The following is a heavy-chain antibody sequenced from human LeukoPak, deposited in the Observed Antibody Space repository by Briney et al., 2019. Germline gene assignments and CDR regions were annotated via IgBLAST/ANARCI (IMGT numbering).Heavy chain of an antibody. CDR1: GGSISSYC. CDR3: AGDYYDSSGYPINYFDY. D-gene: IGHD3-22*01. CDR2: IYYSGST. V-gene: IGHV4-59*01. J-gene: IGHJ4*02. Sequence: PSETLSLTCTVSGGSISSYCWSWIRQPPGKGLEWIGYIYYSGSTNYNPSLKSRVTISVDTSKNQFSLKLSSVTAADTAVYYCAGDYYDSSGYPINYFDYWGQGTLVTVSS.